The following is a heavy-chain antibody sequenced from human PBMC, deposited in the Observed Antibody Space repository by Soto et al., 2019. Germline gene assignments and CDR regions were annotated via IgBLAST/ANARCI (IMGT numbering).Heavy chain of an antibody. CDR1: GFTFSDYY. CDR3: ARDYHGPLLYYYYYGMDV. J-gene: IGHJ6*02. Sequence: QVQLVESGGGLVKPGGSLRLSCAASGFTFSDYYMSWIRQAPGKGLEWVSYISSSGSTIYYADSVKVRFTISRDNAKNSLYLQMNSLGAEDTAVYYCARDYHGPLLYYYYYGMDVWGQGTTVTVSS. CDR2: ISSSGSTI. D-gene: IGHD2-15*01. V-gene: IGHV3-11*01.